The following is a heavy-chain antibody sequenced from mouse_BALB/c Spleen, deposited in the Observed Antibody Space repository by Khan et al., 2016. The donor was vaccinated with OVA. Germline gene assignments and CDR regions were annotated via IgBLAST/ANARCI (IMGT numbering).Heavy chain of an antibody. Sequence: QMQLEESGAELVRPGASVKLSCKTSGYIFTSYWIHWVRQRSGRGLEWIARIYPGTDNTYYNEKLKDKATLTADKSSSTAYMQLSSLKSEDSAVYFCAREEALYYFDYWGQGTTLTVSS. CDR2: IYPGTDNT. CDR3: AREEALYYFDY. CDR1: GYIFTSYW. V-gene: IGHV1-76*01. J-gene: IGHJ2*01. D-gene: IGHD3-2*02.